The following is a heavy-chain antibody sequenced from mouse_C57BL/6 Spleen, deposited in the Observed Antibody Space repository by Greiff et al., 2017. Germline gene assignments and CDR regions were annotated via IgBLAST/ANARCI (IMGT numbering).Heavy chain of an antibody. CDR3: GREGSRKAWCAY. J-gene: IGHJ3*01. CDR2: INPGSGGH. Sequence: QVQLKESGAELVRPGTSVKVSCKASGYAFTNYLIEWVQQRPGQGLEWIGVINPGSGGHTSNEKFKGKATLTADKSTSTAYMQLSSQTSEDSAGDFCGREGSRKAWCAYWGQGTLVTVSA. V-gene: IGHV1-54*01. CDR1: GYAFTNYL. D-gene: IGHD1-1*01.